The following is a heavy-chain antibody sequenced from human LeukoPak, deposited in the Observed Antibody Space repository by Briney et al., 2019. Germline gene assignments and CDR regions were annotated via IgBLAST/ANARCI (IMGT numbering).Heavy chain of an antibody. D-gene: IGHD4-17*01. CDR2: VSSDGRTT. CDR1: GFTFSNYW. V-gene: IGHV3-74*01. Sequence: GGSLRLSCIASGFTFSNYWMHWVRQAPREGLVWVSRVSSDGRTTNYADSVKGRFTISRDNAKNTLYLQMNRLGAEGTAVYYCATHGDYDSYWGQGTLVTVPS. J-gene: IGHJ4*02. CDR3: ATHGDYDSY.